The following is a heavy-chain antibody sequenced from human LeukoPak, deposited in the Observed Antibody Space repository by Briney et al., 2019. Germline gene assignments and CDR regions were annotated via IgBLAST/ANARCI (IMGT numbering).Heavy chain of an antibody. J-gene: IGHJ4*02. CDR1: VFTFSSYA. CDR2: ISGSGGST. Sequence: GGALRLSCASSVFTFSSYAMSGVRQAPGKGGEWVSAISGSGGSTYYADSVKGWLTISRDTSKNTLSLQMNRLRAEDTAVYYCAKAGKYYYDSSGYSPGDYWSQGTLVTVSS. D-gene: IGHD3-22*01. CDR3: AKAGKYYYDSSGYSPGDY. V-gene: IGHV3-23*01.